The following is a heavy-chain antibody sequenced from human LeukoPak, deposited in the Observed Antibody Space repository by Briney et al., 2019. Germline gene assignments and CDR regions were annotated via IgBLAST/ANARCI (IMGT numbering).Heavy chain of an antibody. J-gene: IGHJ5*02. CDR3: ARDSSGWHNWFDP. D-gene: IGHD6-19*01. V-gene: IGHV1-2*02. Sequence: ASVKVSCKASGYTFTGYYMHWVRQAPGQGLEWMGWINPNSGGTNYAQKFQGRVTMTRDTSISTAYMELSRLRSDDTAMYYCARDSSGWHNWFDPWGQGTLVTVSS. CDR2: INPNSGGT. CDR1: GYTFTGYY.